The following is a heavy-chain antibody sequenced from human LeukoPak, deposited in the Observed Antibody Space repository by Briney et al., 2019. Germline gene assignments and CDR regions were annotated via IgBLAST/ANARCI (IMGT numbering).Heavy chain of an antibody. CDR1: GGSFSGYY. CDR2: INHSGST. J-gene: IGHJ4*02. Sequence: PSETLSLTCAVYGGSFSGYYWSWIRQPPGKGLEWIGEINHSGSTNYNPSLKSRVTISVDTSKNQFSLKLSSVTAADTAVYYCARDSMVRGVPRVKFDYWGQGTLVTVSS. D-gene: IGHD3-10*01. V-gene: IGHV4-34*01. CDR3: ARDSMVRGVPRVKFDY.